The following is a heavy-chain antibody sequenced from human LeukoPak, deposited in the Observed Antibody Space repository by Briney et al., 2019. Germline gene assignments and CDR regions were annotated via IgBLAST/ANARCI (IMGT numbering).Heavy chain of an antibody. D-gene: IGHD1-26*01. Sequence: SETLSLTCTVSGVSITNYYWAWIRQPAGKGLESIGRMYISGSTNYNPSLKSRVTISIDKANNQFSLKLRSVTAADTAVYYCARDYLVGAPLDSWGQGTQVTVSS. CDR1: GVSITNYY. J-gene: IGHJ4*02. CDR2: MYISGST. V-gene: IGHV4-4*07. CDR3: ARDYLVGAPLDS.